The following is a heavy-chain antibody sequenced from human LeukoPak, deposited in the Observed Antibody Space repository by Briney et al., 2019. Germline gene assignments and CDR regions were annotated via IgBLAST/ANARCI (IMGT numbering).Heavy chain of an antibody. Sequence: SETLSLTCTVSGGSISSGSYYWSWIRQPAGKGLEWIGRIYTSGSTNYNPSLKSRVTISVDTAKNQFSLKLSSVTAADTAVYYCARVFDSGSQAYFYYMDVWGKGTTVIISS. CDR1: GGSISSGSYY. J-gene: IGHJ6*03. D-gene: IGHD3-10*01. CDR3: ARVFDSGSQAYFYYMDV. CDR2: IYTSGST. V-gene: IGHV4-61*02.